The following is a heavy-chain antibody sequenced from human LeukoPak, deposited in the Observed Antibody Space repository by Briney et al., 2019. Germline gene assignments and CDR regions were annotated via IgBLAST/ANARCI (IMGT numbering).Heavy chain of an antibody. CDR3: ARGSQYSSGWYNC. CDR1: GFTLSSYA. Sequence: GGSLRLSCAASGFTLSSYAMSWVRQGPGKGLEWVSAISVSGSTYYADSVKGRFTISRDNSKNTLYLQMNSLRAEDTAVYYCARGSQYSSGWYNCWGQGTLVTVSS. V-gene: IGHV3-23*01. CDR2: ISVSGST. D-gene: IGHD6-19*01. J-gene: IGHJ4*02.